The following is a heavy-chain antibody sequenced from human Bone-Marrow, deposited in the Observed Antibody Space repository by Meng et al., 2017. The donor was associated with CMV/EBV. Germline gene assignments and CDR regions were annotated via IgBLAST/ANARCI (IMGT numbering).Heavy chain of an antibody. CDR2: IIPIFGTA. CDR1: GYTFTSYD. D-gene: IGHD6-19*01. CDR3: ARDQKQWLVTGFYGMDV. J-gene: IGHJ6*02. Sequence: SVKVSCKASGYTFTSYDINWVRQAPGQGLEWMGGIIPIFGTANYAQKFQGRVTITTDESTSTAYMELSSLRSEDTAVYYCARDQKQWLVTGFYGMDVWVQGTTVTVSS. V-gene: IGHV1-69*05.